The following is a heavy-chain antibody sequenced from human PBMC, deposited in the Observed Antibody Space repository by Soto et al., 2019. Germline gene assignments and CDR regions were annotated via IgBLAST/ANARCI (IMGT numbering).Heavy chain of an antibody. J-gene: IGHJ6*02. D-gene: IGHD3-10*01. CDR1: GGAISSGGYY. V-gene: IGHV4-31*03. CDR3: ARFDYYGSGSYYKGPV. CDR2: IYYSGST. Sequence: SETLSLTCTVSGGAISSGGYYWSWIRQHPGKGLEWIGYIYYSGSTYYNPSLKSRVTISVDTSKNQFSLKLSSVTAADTAVYYCARFDYYGSGSYYKGPVWGQGTTVTVSS.